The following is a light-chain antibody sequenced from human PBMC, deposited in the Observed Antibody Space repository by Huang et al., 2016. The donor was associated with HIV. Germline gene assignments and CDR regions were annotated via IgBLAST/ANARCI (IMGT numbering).Light chain of an antibody. V-gene: IGKV1-39*01. CDR2: AAS. CDR1: QSISSF. CDR3: QQTATVPLT. Sequence: DIQMTQSPSSLSASMGDRVTITCRASQSISSFLNWYQQKSGKAPKLLVYAASNLQNGVSSRFRGGGSGTDFTLTINNLQPEDFATYYCQQTATVPLTFGGGTKVEIK. J-gene: IGKJ4*01.